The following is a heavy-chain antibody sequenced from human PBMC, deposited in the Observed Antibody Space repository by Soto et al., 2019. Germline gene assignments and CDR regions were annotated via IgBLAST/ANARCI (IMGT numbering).Heavy chain of an antibody. CDR1: GLTFGNYA. J-gene: IGHJ2*01. V-gene: IGHV3-23*01. Sequence: EVQLLESGGGLVQPGGSVRLSCAASGLTFGNYAMSWVRQAPGKGLEWVSAISGDSGRTYYADSVKGRFTISRDNSKNTLYLQMNTLRAEDTAVYYCAVTPNCGRDCSAASYWYFDIWGLGTLVTVSS. CDR3: AVTPNCGRDCSAASYWYFDI. D-gene: IGHD2-21*02. CDR2: ISGDSGRT.